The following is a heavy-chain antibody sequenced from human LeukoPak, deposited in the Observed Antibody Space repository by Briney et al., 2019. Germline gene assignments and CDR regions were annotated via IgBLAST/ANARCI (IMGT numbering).Heavy chain of an antibody. CDR3: ARDERGPRGHDY. D-gene: IGHD3-10*01. J-gene: IGHJ4*02. Sequence: SETLSLTCAVYGGSFSGYYWSWIRQPPGKGLEWIGEINHSGSTNYNPSLKSRVTISVDTSKNQFSLKLSSVTAADTAVYYCARDERGPRGHDYWGQGTLVTVSS. CDR2: INHSGST. CDR1: GGSFSGYY. V-gene: IGHV4-34*01.